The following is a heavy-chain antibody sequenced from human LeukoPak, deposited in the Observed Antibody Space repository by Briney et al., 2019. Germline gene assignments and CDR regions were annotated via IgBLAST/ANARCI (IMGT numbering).Heavy chain of an antibody. CDR3: TSWGDTTAEYFQR. D-gene: IGHD2-21*02. CDR1: GFTYNRCW. V-gene: IGHV3-7*01. Sequence: GGSLRLSCVVSGFTYNRCWMNWVRQAPGKGLEWVAHINPDGRDTYYVDSVKGRFTISRDNAQSSMYLQMNSLRVEDTAVYYCTSWGDTTAEYFQRWGQGTLVTVSS. CDR2: INPDGRDT. J-gene: IGHJ1*01.